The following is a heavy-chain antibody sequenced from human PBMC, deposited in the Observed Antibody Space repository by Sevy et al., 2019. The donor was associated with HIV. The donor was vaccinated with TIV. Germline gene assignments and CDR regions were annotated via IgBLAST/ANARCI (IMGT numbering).Heavy chain of an antibody. D-gene: IGHD3-22*01. CDR3: TREAPQDYYDSSGYYYAPYDAFDI. J-gene: IGHJ3*02. Sequence: GGSLRLSCTASGFTFGDYAMSWFRQAPGKGLEWVGFIRSKAYGGTTEYAASVKGRFTISRDDSKSIAYPQMNSLKTEDTAVYYCTREAPQDYYDSSGYYYAPYDAFDIWGQGTMVTVSS. CDR1: GFTFGDYA. V-gene: IGHV3-49*03. CDR2: IRSKAYGGTT.